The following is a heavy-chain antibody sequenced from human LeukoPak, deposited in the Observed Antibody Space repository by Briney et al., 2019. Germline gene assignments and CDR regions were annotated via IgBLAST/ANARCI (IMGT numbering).Heavy chain of an antibody. CDR3: AKDQMTTVVTRRPSRPGGYYYYGMDV. V-gene: IGHV3-23*01. CDR1: GFTFSSYA. D-gene: IGHD4-23*01. Sequence: GGSLRLSCAASGFTFSSYAMSWVRQAPGKGLEWVSAISGSGGSTYYADSVKGRFTISRDNSKNTLYLQMNSLRAEDTAVYYCAKDQMTTVVTRRPSRPGGYYYYGMDVWGQGTTVTVSS. CDR2: ISGSGGST. J-gene: IGHJ6*02.